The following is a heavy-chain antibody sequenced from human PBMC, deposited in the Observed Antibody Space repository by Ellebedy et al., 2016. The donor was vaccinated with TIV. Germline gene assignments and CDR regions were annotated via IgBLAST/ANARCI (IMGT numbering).Heavy chain of an antibody. J-gene: IGHJ4*02. D-gene: IGHD3-3*01. V-gene: IGHV1-18*01. CDR3: ARDEDFDFWSGHY. CDR1: GYTFTNYG. Sequence: ASVKVSCKASGYTFTNYGISWVRQAPGQGLEWMGWISVYNDNTNYAQKFQGRVTMTTDTSTNTAYMELTRLRSDDTAVYYCARDEDFDFWSGHYWGQGTLVNVSS. CDR2: ISVYNDNT.